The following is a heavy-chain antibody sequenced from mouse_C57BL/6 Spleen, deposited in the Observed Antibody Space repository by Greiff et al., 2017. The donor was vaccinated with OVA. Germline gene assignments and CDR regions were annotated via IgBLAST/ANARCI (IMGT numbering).Heavy chain of an antibody. V-gene: IGHV1-54*01. CDR3: ARSPDGHYAMDY. CDR2: INPGSGGT. CDR1: GYAFTNYL. Sequence: QVQLQQSGAELVRPGTSVKVSCKASGYAFTNYLIEWVKQRPGQGLEWIGVINPGSGGTNYNEKFKGKATLTADKSSSPAYMQLSSLTSEDSAVYFCARSPDGHYAMDYWGQGTSVTVSS. J-gene: IGHJ4*01.